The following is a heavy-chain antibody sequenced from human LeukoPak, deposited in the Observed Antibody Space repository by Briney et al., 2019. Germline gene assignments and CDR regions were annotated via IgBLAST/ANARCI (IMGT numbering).Heavy chain of an antibody. V-gene: IGHV4-59*01. CDR1: GGSISSYY. D-gene: IGHD6-19*01. CDR2: IYYSGTT. CDR3: ARSSPRYSSGWYNGMDV. Sequence: SETLSLTCTVSGGSISSYYWSWIRQPPGKGLEWIGYIYYSGTTNYNPSLKSRVTISIDTSKNQFSLKLTSVTAADTAVYYCARSSPRYSSGWYNGMDVWSQGTTVTVSS. J-gene: IGHJ6*02.